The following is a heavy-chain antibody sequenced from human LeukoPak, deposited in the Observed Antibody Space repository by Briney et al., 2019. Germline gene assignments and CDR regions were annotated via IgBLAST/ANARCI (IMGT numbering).Heavy chain of an antibody. CDR1: GGSFRGYY. Sequence: SETLSLTCAVYGGSFRGYYWSGIRQPPGKGLEWCGGINQSVSTNYNPSLMRRVTISVGTSTNQLSLRLTSGSHADTAVYYCARWGSLGYCRGGSCYSEYRNWFDPWGQGTLVTVSS. D-gene: IGHD2-15*01. CDR2: INQSVST. CDR3: ARWGSLGYCRGGSCYSEYRNWFDP. J-gene: IGHJ5*02. V-gene: IGHV4-34*01.